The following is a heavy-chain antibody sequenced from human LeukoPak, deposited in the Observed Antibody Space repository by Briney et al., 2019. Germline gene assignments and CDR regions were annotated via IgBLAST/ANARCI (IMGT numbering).Heavy chain of an antibody. CDR3: ARVGRRAKYYYGSGTVFDY. V-gene: IGHV4-39*01. Sequence: PSETLSLTCTVSGGSISSSSYYWGWIRQPPGKGLEWIGSIYYSGSTYYNPSLKSRVTISVDTSKNQFSLKLSSVTAADTAVYYCARVGRRAKYYYGSGTVFDYWGQGTLVTVSS. J-gene: IGHJ4*02. CDR2: IYYSGST. CDR1: GGSISSSSYY. D-gene: IGHD3-10*01.